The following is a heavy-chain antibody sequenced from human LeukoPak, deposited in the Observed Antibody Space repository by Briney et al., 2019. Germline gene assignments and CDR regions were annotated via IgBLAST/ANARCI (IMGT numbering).Heavy chain of an antibody. Sequence: GGSLRLSCAASGFTFSSYAMSWVRQAPGKGLEWVSAISGSGGSTYYADSVKGRFGISRDNSKNTLYLQMNSLRAEDTAVYYCAKDGTKSTSYHFDYWGQGTLVTVSS. CDR1: GFTFSSYA. J-gene: IGHJ4*02. V-gene: IGHV3-23*01. CDR2: ISGSGGST. D-gene: IGHD3-10*01. CDR3: AKDGTKSTSYHFDY.